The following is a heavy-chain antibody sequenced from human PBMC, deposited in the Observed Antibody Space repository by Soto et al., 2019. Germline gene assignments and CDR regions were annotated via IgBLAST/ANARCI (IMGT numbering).Heavy chain of an antibody. CDR3: AREGLYGMDV. D-gene: IGHD2-21*02. V-gene: IGHV3-13*01. CDR2: IGTAGDT. Sequence: GSLRLSCAASGFIFSSHDMQWVRQATGKGLEWVSGIGTAGDTYYPDSVKGRFTISRENAKNSLYLQMNSLRAGDTAVYYCAREGLYGMDVWGQGTTVTVSS. CDR1: GFIFSSHD. J-gene: IGHJ6*02.